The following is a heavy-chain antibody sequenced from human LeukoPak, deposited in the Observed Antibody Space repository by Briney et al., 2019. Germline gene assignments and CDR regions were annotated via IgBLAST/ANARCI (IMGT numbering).Heavy chain of an antibody. CDR1: GGSVSSSSYY. J-gene: IGHJ3*02. V-gene: IGHV4-39*01. Sequence: SETLSLTCTVSGGSVSSSSYYWGWIRQPPGKGLEWIGSIYYSGSTYYNPSLKSRVTISVDTSKNQFSLKLSSVTAADTAVYYCASRPTTMIVVVIGGNGAFDIWGQGTMVTVSS. CDR3: ASRPTTMIVVVIGGNGAFDI. D-gene: IGHD3-22*01. CDR2: IYYSGST.